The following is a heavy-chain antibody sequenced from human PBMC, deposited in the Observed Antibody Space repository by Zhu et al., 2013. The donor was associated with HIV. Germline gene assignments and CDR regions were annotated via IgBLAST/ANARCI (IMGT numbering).Heavy chain of an antibody. CDR1: GHTFSGYY. CDR2: INPNTGGT. J-gene: IGHJ5*02. CDR3: ATDREPRSERVVAPVIASLDP. D-gene: IGHD2-2*02. V-gene: IGHV1-2*02. Sequence: QVQLVQSGAEVKKPGASVKVSCKASGHTFSGYYIHWVRQAPGQGPEWMGWINPNTGGTDYAQKFQGRVTMTRDTSISTDYMELRRLRSDDTAVYYCATDREPRSERVVAPVIASLDPWGQGTLVTVSS.